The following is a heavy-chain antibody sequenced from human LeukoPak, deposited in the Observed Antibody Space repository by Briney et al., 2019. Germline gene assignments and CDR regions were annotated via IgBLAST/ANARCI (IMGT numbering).Heavy chain of an antibody. CDR2: IWYDGSNK. CDR1: GFTFSSFG. J-gene: IGHJ3*02. V-gene: IGHV3-33*06. Sequence: GGSLRLSCAASGFTFSSFGVHWVRQAPGKGLEWVAVIWYDGSNKYYADSVKGRFTIYRDNSKNTLYLQMNSLRAEDTAVYYCAKGELELRPDAFDIWGQGTMVTVSS. D-gene: IGHD1-7*01. CDR3: AKGELELRPDAFDI.